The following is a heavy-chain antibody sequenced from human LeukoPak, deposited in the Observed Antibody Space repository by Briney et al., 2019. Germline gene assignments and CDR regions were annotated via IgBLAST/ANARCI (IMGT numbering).Heavy chain of an antibody. CDR3: AREGNRRSFDY. V-gene: IGHV3-7*01. CDR2: IKQDGSET. J-gene: IGHJ4*02. Sequence: GGSLRLSCAASGFTFSNSWMSSIRQAPGKGMGWVANIKQDGSETYYVDSVTGRLTISRDNAKNSLCLQMNSLRAEDTAVYYCAREGNRRSFDYWGQGTLVTVSS. D-gene: IGHD2/OR15-2a*01. CDR1: GFTFSNSW.